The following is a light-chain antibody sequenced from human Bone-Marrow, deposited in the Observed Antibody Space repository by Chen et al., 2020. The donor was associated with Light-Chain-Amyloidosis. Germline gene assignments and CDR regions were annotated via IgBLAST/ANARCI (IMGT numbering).Light chain of an antibody. CDR1: SSDVGHYNY. Sequence: QSALTQPASVSWSPGQSITISCTGTSSDVGHYNYVSWYQQHPGKAPQILINDVSNRPSGVSKRFSGSKSGNTGSLAISWLQAEDEADYFCSSYSSTYTLRFGRGTKLTVL. J-gene: IGLJ3*02. CDR3: SSYSSTYTLR. V-gene: IGLV2-14*03. CDR2: DVS.